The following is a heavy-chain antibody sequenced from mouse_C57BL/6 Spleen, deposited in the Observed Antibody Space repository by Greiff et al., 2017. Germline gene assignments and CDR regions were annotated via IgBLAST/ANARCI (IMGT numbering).Heavy chain of an antibody. CDR3: TSHPLLLRCNWYFDV. J-gene: IGHJ1*03. V-gene: IGHV1-15*01. Sequence: QVQLQQSGAELVRPGASVTLSCKASGYTFTDYEMHWVKQTPVHGLEWIGAIDPETGGTAYNQKFKGKAILTADKSSSTAYIELRSLTSEDSAVYYCTSHPLLLRCNWYFDVWGTGTTVTVSS. CDR1: GYTFTDYE. D-gene: IGHD1-1*01. CDR2: IDPETGGT.